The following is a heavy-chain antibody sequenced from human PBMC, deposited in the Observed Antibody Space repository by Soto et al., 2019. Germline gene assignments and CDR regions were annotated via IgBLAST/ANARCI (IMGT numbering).Heavy chain of an antibody. CDR2: IYYSGST. CDR1: GGSISSGGYY. CDR3: ARVIAAAGYYYYYGMDV. V-gene: IGHV4-31*03. D-gene: IGHD6-13*01. J-gene: IGHJ6*02. Sequence: QVQLQESGPGLVKPSQTLSLTCTVSGGSISSGGYYWSWIRQHPGKGLEWIGYIYYSGSTYYNPSLKSRVTISVDTSKNQFSLKLGPVTAADTAVYYCARVIAAAGYYYYYGMDVWGQGTTVTVSS.